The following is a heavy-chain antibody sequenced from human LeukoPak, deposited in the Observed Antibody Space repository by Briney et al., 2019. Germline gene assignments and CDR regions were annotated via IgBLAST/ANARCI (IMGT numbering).Heavy chain of an antibody. Sequence: PSETLSLTCTVSDGSIRSYSWSWIRQPPVKGLERIGYMYYSRNTKYNPSLNSRVTISVDTSKNQFSLNLSSASAADTDVYYCARQGLGGYSLYLDDWGEGTLVIVSS. CDR2: MYYSRNT. J-gene: IGHJ4*02. CDR1: DGSIRSYS. D-gene: IGHD4-11*01. CDR3: ARQGLGGYSLYLDD. V-gene: IGHV4-59*01.